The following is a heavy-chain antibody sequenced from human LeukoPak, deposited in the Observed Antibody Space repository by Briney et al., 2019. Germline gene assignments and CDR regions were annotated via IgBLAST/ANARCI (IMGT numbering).Heavy chain of an antibody. D-gene: IGHD3-16*02. CDR2: INPNSGGT. Sequence: ASVKVSCKASGYTFTGYYMHWVRQAPGQGLEWMGWINPNSGGTNYAQKFQGRVTMTRDTSISTAYMELSRLRSDDTAVYYCARGGLRLGELSSPFDYWGQGTLVTVSS. CDR1: GYTFTGYY. V-gene: IGHV1-2*02. J-gene: IGHJ4*02. CDR3: ARGGLRLGELSSPFDY.